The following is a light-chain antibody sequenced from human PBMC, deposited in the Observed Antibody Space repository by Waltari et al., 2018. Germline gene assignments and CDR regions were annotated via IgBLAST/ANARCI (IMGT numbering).Light chain of an antibody. V-gene: IGKV3-11*01. CDR3: QQRSKRPS. CDR1: QSVSSY. CDR2: DAS. J-gene: IGKJ1*01. Sequence: EIVLTQSPATLSLSPGARATLSCRASQSVSSYLAWYQQKPGQAPRLLIYDASTRATGIPARFSGRWSGTDFTLIISILEPEDSAIYYCQQRSKRPSFGQGTKVEIK.